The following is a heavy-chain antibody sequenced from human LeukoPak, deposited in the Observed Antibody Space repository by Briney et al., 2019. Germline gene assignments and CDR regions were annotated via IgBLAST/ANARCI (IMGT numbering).Heavy chain of an antibody. Sequence: ASVKVSCKASGYTFTSFYMHWVRQAPGQGLEWMGWISAYNGNTNYAQKLQGRVTMTTDTSTSTAYMELRSLRSDDTAVNYCARDNGYCSSTSCPYPYYYYGMDVWGQGTTVTVSS. D-gene: IGHD2-2*01. V-gene: IGHV1-18*04. J-gene: IGHJ6*02. CDR3: ARDNGYCSSTSCPYPYYYYGMDV. CDR2: ISAYNGNT. CDR1: GYTFTSFY.